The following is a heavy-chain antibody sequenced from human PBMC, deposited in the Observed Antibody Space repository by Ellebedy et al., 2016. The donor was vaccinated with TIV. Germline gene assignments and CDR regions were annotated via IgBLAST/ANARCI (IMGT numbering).Heavy chain of an antibody. J-gene: IGHJ4*02. CDR1: GGTFSSYA. CDR3: AREKSPGMVRGYHDY. V-gene: IGHV1-69*13. D-gene: IGHD3-10*01. CDR2: IISIFGTA. Sequence: SVKVSXKASGGTFSSYAISWVRQAPGQGLEWMGGIISIFGTANYAQKFQGRVTITADESTSTAYMELSSLRSEDTAVYYCAREKSPGMVRGYHDYWGQGTLVTVSS.